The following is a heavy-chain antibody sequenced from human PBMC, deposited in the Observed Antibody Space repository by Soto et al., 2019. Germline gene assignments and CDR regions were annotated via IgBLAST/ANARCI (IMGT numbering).Heavy chain of an antibody. CDR1: GGTFSSYA. V-gene: IGHV1-69*12. CDR3: ATTPPVGVYYYYGMDV. D-gene: IGHD1-26*01. J-gene: IGHJ6*02. Sequence: QVQLVQSGAEVKKPGSSVKVSCKASGGTFSSYAISWVRQAPGQGLEWMGGIIPIFGTANYAQKFQGRVTITAAESTSTAYMELSSLRSEDTAVYYCATTPPVGVYYYYGMDVWGQGTTVTVSS. CDR2: IIPIFGTA.